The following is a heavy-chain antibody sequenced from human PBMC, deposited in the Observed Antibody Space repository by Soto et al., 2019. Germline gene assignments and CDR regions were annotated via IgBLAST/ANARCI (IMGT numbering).Heavy chain of an antibody. CDR2: ISSSSSTI. V-gene: IGHV3-48*01. CDR3: ARDLGGLLLAATLTSAFDI. J-gene: IGHJ3*02. CDR1: GFTFSSYS. Sequence: GGSLRLSCAASGFTFSSYSMNWVRQAPGKGLEWVSYISSSSSTIYYADSVKGRFTISRDNAKNSLYLQMNSLRAEDTAVYYCARDLGGLLLAATLTSAFDIWGQGTMVTVSS. D-gene: IGHD2-15*01.